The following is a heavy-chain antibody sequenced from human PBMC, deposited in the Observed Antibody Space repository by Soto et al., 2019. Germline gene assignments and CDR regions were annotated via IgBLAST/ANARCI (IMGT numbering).Heavy chain of an antibody. V-gene: IGHV1-69*13. CDR3: ARGITMVRGVTLLSGMDV. CDR1: GGTFSSYA. J-gene: IGHJ6*02. CDR2: IIPIFGTA. Sequence: ASVKVSCKASGGTFSSYAISWVRQAPGQGLEWMGGIIPIFGTANYAQKFQGRVTITADESTSTAYMELSSLRSEDTAVYYCARGITMVRGVTLLSGMDVWGQGTTVTVSS. D-gene: IGHD3-10*01.